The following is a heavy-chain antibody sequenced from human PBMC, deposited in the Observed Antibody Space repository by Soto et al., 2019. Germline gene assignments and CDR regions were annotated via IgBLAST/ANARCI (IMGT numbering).Heavy chain of an antibody. CDR3: TRTVVVVVTATHANWFDT. D-gene: IGHD2-21*02. CDR1: GFTFGDYA. V-gene: IGHV3-49*04. CDR2: IRSKAYGGTT. J-gene: IGHJ5*02. Sequence: GGSLRLSCTASGFTFGDYAMSWVRQAPGKGLEWVGFIRSKAYGGTTEYAASVKGRFTISRDDSKSIAYLQMNSLKTEDTAVYYCTRTVVVVVTATHANWFDTWGQGTLVTVSS.